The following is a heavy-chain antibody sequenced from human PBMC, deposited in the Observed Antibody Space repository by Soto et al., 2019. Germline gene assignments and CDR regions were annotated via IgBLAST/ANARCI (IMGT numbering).Heavy chain of an antibody. V-gene: IGHV4-39*01. CDR2: IYYSGST. J-gene: IGHJ6*03. Sequence: SETLSLTCTVSGGSISSSSYYWGWIRQPPGKGLEWIGSIYYSGSTYYNPSLKSRVTISVDTSKNQFSLKLSSVTAADTAVYYCASDIAAAGTFYMDVWGKGTTVTVSS. CDR3: ASDIAAAGTFYMDV. CDR1: GGSISSSSYY. D-gene: IGHD6-13*01.